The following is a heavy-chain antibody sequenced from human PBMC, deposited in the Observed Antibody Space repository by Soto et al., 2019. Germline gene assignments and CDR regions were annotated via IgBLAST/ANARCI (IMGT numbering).Heavy chain of an antibody. Sequence: SETLSLTCAVAGDSISRYCWSWIRLPPGKGLEWIGDMYYSGSTTYNPSLKSRVTMSVGTSKKFFSLKLRSVTAADTAISSCARWGYCSPPTCYPDYWGQRIMDTVSS. V-gene: IGHV4-59*08. J-gene: IGHJ4*02. D-gene: IGHD2-2*01. CDR1: GDSISRYC. CDR3: ARWGYCSPPTCYPDY. CDR2: MYYSGST.